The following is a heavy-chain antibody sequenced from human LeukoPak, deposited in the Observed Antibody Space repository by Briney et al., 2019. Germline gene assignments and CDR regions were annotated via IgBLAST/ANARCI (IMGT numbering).Heavy chain of an antibody. J-gene: IGHJ4*02. D-gene: IGHD3-22*01. Sequence: TGGSLRLSCTASGFTFGDYAMSWVRQAPGKGLEWVGFIRSKAYGGTTEYAASVKGRFTISRDDSKSIAYLQMNSLKTEDTAVYYCTRDRSYDSSGYYSGGYWGQGTLVTVSS. CDR1: GFTFGDYA. V-gene: IGHV3-49*04. CDR2: IRSKAYGGTT. CDR3: TRDRSYDSSGYYSGGY.